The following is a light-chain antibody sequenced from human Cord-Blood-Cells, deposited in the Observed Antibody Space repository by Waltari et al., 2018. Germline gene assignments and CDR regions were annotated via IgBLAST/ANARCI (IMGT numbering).Light chain of an antibody. J-gene: IGLJ2*01. CDR3: QSYDSSNVV. CDR2: EDN. CDR1: SGSIASNY. V-gene: IGLV6-57*02. Sequence: NFMLTQPHSVSESPGKTVTISCTGSSGSIASNYVQWYQQRPGSAPTTVIYEDNQRPSGVADRFAGSIDSSSNTASLTISGLKTEDEADCYCQSYDSSNVVFGGGTKLTVL.